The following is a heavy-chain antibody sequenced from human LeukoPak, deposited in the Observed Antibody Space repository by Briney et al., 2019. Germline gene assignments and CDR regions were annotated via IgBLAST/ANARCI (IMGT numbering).Heavy chain of an antibody. J-gene: IGHJ4*02. CDR1: GDSISSGVYY. V-gene: IGHV4-39*07. Sequence: SETLSLTCTVSGDSISSGVYYWSWIRQPPGKGLEWIGGIYYSGSTYYNPSLKSRVTISVDTSKNQFSLKLSSVTAADTAVYYCAGDSLIFEYWGQGTLVTVSS. CDR2: IYYSGST. D-gene: IGHD2-8*01. CDR3: AGDSLIFEY.